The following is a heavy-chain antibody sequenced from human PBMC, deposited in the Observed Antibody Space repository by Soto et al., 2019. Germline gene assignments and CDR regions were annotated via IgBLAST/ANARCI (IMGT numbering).Heavy chain of an antibody. V-gene: IGHV3-30-3*01. Sequence: QVQLVESGGGVVQPGRSLRLSCAASGFTFSSYAMHWVRQAPGKGLEWVAVISYDGSNKYYADSVKGRFTISRDNSKNTLYLQMNSLSAEDTAVYYCARDSGYGGNHYLDYWGQGTLVTVSS. CDR1: GFTFSSYA. CDR2: ISYDGSNK. CDR3: ARDSGYGGNHYLDY. J-gene: IGHJ4*02. D-gene: IGHD5-12*01.